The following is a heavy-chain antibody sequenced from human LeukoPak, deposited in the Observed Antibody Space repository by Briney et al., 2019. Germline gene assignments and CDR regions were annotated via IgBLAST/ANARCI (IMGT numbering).Heavy chain of an antibody. V-gene: IGHV3-30*04. CDR2: ISFDGTNK. D-gene: IGHD3-16*01. J-gene: IGHJ4*02. Sequence: GGSLRLSCAVSGFTFSSYAMHWVRQAPGKGLEWVAVISFDGTNKYYAASVKGRFTMSRDNSKNTLYVQMNSLRPEDTAVYYCVSAYGGLLDYWGQGSLVTVSS. CDR1: GFTFSSYA. CDR3: VSAYGGLLDY.